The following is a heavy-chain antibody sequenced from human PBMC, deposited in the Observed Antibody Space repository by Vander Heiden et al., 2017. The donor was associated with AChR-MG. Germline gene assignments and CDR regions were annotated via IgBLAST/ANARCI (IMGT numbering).Heavy chain of an antibody. CDR1: GGSISSSSYY. D-gene: IGHD3-22*01. CDR2: IYYSGST. J-gene: IGHJ4*02. CDR3: ARHIKGGRYYYDSSGYYPTDY. Sequence: QLQLQESGPGLVKPSETLSLTCTVSGGSISSSSYYWGWIRQPPGKGLEWIGSIYYSGSTYYNPSLKIRVTISVDTSKNQFSLKLSSVTAADTAVYYCARHIKGGRYYYDSSGYYPTDYWGQGTLVTVSS. V-gene: IGHV4-39*01.